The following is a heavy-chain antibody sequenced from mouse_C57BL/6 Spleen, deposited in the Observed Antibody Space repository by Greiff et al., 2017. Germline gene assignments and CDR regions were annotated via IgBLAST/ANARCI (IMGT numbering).Heavy chain of an antibody. Sequence: EVKLMESGPGLVKPSQSLSLTCSVTGYSITSGYYWNWIRQFPGNKLEWMGYISYDGSNNYNPSLKNRISITRDTSKNQFFLKLNSVTTEDTATYYCARENYYGRYFDVWGTGTTVTVSS. CDR2: ISYDGSN. CDR1: GYSITSGYY. CDR3: ARENYYGRYFDV. D-gene: IGHD1-1*01. V-gene: IGHV3-6*01. J-gene: IGHJ1*03.